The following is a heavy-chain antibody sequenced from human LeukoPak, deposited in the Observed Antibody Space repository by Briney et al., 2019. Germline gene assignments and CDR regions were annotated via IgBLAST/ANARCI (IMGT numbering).Heavy chain of an antibody. D-gene: IGHD3-10*01. V-gene: IGHV3-11*06. J-gene: IGHJ3*02. CDR2: ISSSSSYT. CDR3: ARHLKLPYGSGSSGAFDI. Sequence: MAGGSLRLSCAASEFTFSDYYMSWIRQAPGKGLEWVSYISSSSSYTNYADSVKGRFTISRDNAKNSLYLQMNSLRAEDTAVYYCARHLKLPYGSGSSGAFDIWGQGTMVTVSS. CDR1: EFTFSDYY.